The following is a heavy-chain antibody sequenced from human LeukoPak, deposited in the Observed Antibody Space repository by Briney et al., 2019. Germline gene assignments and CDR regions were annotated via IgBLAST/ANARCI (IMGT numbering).Heavy chain of an antibody. CDR1: GYSISSGYS. CDR3: ARGIEGPTDYYYDSSGYYPYVFDY. J-gene: IGHJ4*02. V-gene: IGHV4-38-2*01. Sequence: SETLSLTCAVSGYSISSGYSWGWIRQPPGKGLEWIGYIYYSGSTNYNPSLKSRVTISVDTSKNQFSLKLSSVTAADTAVYYCARGIEGPTDYYYDSSGYYPYVFDYWGQGTLVTVSS. CDR2: IYYSGST. D-gene: IGHD3-22*01.